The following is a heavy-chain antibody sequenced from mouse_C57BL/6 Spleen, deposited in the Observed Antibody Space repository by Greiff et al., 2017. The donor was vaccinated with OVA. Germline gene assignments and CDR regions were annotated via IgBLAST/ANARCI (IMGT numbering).Heavy chain of an antibody. CDR1: GYTFTSYW. D-gene: IGHD1-1*01. CDR2: IDPSDSYT. Sequence: QVQLQQPGAELVKPGASVKLSCKASGYTFTSYWMQWVKQRPGQGLEWIGEIDPSDSYTNYNQKFKGKATLTVDTSSSTAYMQLSSLTSEDSAVYYCARSNYGSPYYYAMDYWGQGTSVTVSS. V-gene: IGHV1-50*01. CDR3: ARSNYGSPYYYAMDY. J-gene: IGHJ4*01.